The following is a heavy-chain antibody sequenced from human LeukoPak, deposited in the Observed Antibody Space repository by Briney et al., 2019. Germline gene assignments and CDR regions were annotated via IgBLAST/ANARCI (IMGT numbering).Heavy chain of an antibody. CDR1: GFTFSNAW. V-gene: IGHV3-15*01. D-gene: IGHD2-2*01. CDR2: IKSKTDGGTT. Sequence: GGSLRLSCAASGFTFSNAWMSWVRQAPGKGLEWVGRIKSKTDGGTTDYAAPVKGRFTISRDDSKNTLYLQMNSLKTEDTAVYYCTTDRSRSTSWHLKDPWGQGTLVTVSS. CDR3: TTDRSRSTSWHLKDP. J-gene: IGHJ5*02.